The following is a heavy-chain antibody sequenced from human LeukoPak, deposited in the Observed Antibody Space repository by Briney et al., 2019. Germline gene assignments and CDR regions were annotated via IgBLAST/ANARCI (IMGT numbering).Heavy chain of an antibody. CDR1: GGSISSGGYY. J-gene: IGHJ4*02. Sequence: PSQTLSLTCTVSGGSISSGGYYWSWIRQHPGKGLEWIGYIYYSGSTYYNPSLKSRVTISVDTSKNQFSLKLSSVTAADTAVYYCARVVVAGDYFDYWGQGTLVTVSS. D-gene: IGHD2-15*01. CDR3: ARVVVAGDYFDY. V-gene: IGHV4-31*03. CDR2: IYYSGST.